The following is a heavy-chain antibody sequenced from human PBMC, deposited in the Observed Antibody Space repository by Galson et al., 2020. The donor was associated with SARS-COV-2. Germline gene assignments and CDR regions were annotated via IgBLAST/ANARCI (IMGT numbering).Heavy chain of an antibody. CDR1: GDSISSSSYY. D-gene: IGHD6-13*01. V-gene: IGHV4-39*01. CDR3: AGGGSQQLVAYGMDV. Sequence: ETSETLSLTCTVSGDSISSSSYYWGWIRQPPGKGLEWIGSIYYSGSTYYNPTLKSRVTISVDTSKNQFSLKLSSVTAADTAVYYCAGGGSQQLVAYGMDVWGQGTTVTVSS. CDR2: IYYSGST. J-gene: IGHJ6*02.